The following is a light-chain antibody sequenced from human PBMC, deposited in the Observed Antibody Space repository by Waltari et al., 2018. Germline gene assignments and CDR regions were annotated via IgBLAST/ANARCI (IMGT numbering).Light chain of an antibody. V-gene: IGKV3-20*01. CDR1: QSVSSNY. Sequence: VLTQSPGTLSLSPGERATLSCRASQSVSSNYLAWYQQKSGQAPRLLIYGASTRATGIPDRFSGSGSGTDFTLTISRLEPEDFAVYYCQQYGNSYTFGQGTKLEIK. CDR3: QQYGNSYT. CDR2: GAS. J-gene: IGKJ2*01.